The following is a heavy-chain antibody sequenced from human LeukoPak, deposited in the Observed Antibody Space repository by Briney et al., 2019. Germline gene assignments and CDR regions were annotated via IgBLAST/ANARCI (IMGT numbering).Heavy chain of an antibody. Sequence: GASVKVSCKASGYTFTGYYMHWVRQAPGQGLEWMGWINPNSGGTNYAQKFQGRVTITRDTSISTAYMELSRLRSDDTAVYYCARARGITMVRGAGRWFDPWGQGTLVTVSS. D-gene: IGHD3-10*01. V-gene: IGHV1-2*02. CDR1: GYTFTGYY. CDR2: INPNSGGT. J-gene: IGHJ5*02. CDR3: ARARGITMVRGAGRWFDP.